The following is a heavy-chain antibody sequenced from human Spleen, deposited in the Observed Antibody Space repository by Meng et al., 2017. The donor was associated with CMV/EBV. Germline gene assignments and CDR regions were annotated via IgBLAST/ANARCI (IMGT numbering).Heavy chain of an antibody. Sequence: GESLKISCAASGFTFNSYGMHWVRQAPGKGLEWVTFIRYDGINKYYADSVKVRFTISRDNSKNTLYLQMNSLRTEDTAVYYCAKGGLSSSLYYFDYWGQGTLVTVSS. CDR2: IRYDGINK. V-gene: IGHV3-30*02. CDR1: GFTFNSYG. D-gene: IGHD6-13*01. CDR3: AKGGLSSSLYYFDY. J-gene: IGHJ4*02.